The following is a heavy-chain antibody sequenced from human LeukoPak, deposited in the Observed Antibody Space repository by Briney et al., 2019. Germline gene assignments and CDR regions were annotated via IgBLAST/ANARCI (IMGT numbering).Heavy chain of an antibody. J-gene: IGHJ5*02. CDR3: ARGLKTGYSSGWYGVFGNNWFDP. V-gene: IGHV4-34*01. CDR1: GGSFSGYY. CDR2: INHSGST. Sequence: SETLSLTCAVYGGSFSGYYWSWTRQPPGKGLEWIGEINHSGSTNYNPSLKSRVTISVDTSKNQFSLKLSSVTAADTAVYYCARGLKTGYSSGWYGVFGNNWFDPWGQGTLVTVSS. D-gene: IGHD6-19*01.